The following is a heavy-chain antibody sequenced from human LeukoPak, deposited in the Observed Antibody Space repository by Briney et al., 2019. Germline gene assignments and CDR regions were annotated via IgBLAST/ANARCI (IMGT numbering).Heavy chain of an antibody. J-gene: IGHJ3*02. V-gene: IGHV1-69*13. CDR3: ATVNDSSAEDAFDI. D-gene: IGHD3-22*01. CDR1: GYSFTDSY. Sequence: SVKVSCKASGYSFTDSYIHWVRQAPGQGLEWMGGIIPIFGTANYAQKFQGRVTITADESTSTAYMELSSLRSEDTAVYYCATVNDSSAEDAFDIWGQGTMVTVSS. CDR2: IIPIFGTA.